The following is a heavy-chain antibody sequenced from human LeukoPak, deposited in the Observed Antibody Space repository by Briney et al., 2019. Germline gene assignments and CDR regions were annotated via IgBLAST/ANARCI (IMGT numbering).Heavy chain of an antibody. CDR1: GRSISSGGYH. Sequence: SETLSLTCSVSGRSISSGGYHWGWIRQHPGKGLEWIGYIYYSGSTSYNPSLKSRVTISVDTSKNQFSLRLSSVSAADTAVYYCARVVAKYYDISSDSYHDGLGYFDYWGQGTLVTVSS. V-gene: IGHV4-31*03. CDR3: ARVVAKYYDISSDSYHDGLGYFDY. J-gene: IGHJ4*02. D-gene: IGHD3-3*01. CDR2: IYYSGST.